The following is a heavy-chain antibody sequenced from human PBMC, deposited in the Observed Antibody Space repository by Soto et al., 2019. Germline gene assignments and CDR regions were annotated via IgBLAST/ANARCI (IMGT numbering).Heavy chain of an antibody. CDR1: GGTFSSYA. Sequence: GASVKVSCKASGGTFSSYAISWVRQAPGQGLEWMGWISAYNGNTNYAQKLQGRVTMTTDTSTSTAYMELRSLRSDDTAVYYCARDPGEAHLFDPWGQGTLVTVSS. V-gene: IGHV1-18*01. J-gene: IGHJ5*02. CDR3: ARDPGEAHLFDP. CDR2: ISAYNGNT. D-gene: IGHD2-21*01.